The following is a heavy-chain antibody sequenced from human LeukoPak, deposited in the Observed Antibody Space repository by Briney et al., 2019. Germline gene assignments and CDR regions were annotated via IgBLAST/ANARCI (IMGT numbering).Heavy chain of an antibody. Sequence: ASVKVSCKVSGYTLTDLSMHWVRQAPGKGLEWMGWINTNTGNPTYAQGFTGRFVFSLDTSVSTAYLQISSLKAEDTAVYYCARDWNLRYYYMDVWGKGTTVTVSS. CDR1: GYTLTDLS. CDR3: ARDWNLRYYYMDV. J-gene: IGHJ6*03. V-gene: IGHV7-4-1*02. D-gene: IGHD1-7*01. CDR2: INTNTGNP.